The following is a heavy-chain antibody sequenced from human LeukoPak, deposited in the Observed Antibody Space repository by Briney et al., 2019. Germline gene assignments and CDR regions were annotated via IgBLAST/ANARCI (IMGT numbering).Heavy chain of an antibody. CDR2: TWHDGRNE. CDR3: ARGYYYDFSVTPDY. Sequence: PGGSLRLSCAASGFIFSNYAMHWVRQAPGKGLEWVAVTWHDGRNEYYADSVKGRFTISRDTSKNTLYLQMNSLRVEDTAVYYCARGYYYDFSVTPDYWGQGTLVTVSS. CDR1: GFIFSNYA. D-gene: IGHD3-22*01. V-gene: IGHV3-33*01. J-gene: IGHJ4*02.